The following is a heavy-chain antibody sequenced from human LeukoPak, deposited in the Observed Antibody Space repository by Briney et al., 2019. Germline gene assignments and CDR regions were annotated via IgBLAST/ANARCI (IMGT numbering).Heavy chain of an antibody. CDR3: ARLLGDFWSGSAFDI. Sequence: GESLKISCKGSGYSFTSYWIGWVRQMPGKGLEWLGIIYPGDSGTRYSPSFQGQVPISADKSISTAYLQWSSLKASDTAMYYCARLLGDFWSGSAFDIWGQGTMVTVSS. D-gene: IGHD3-3*01. V-gene: IGHV5-51*01. CDR2: IYPGDSGT. J-gene: IGHJ3*02. CDR1: GYSFTSYW.